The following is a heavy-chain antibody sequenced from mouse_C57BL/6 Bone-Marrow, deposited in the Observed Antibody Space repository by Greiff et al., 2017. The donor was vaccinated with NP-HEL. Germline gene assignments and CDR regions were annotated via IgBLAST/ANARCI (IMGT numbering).Heavy chain of an antibody. Sequence: EVNVVESGGGLVQPGGSLKLSCAASGFTFSDYYMYWVRQTPEKRLEWVAYISNGGGSTYYPDTVKGRFTISRDNAKNTLYLQMSRLKSEDTAMYYCASQIYYDYDADAMDYWGQGTSVTVSS. V-gene: IGHV5-12*01. CDR1: GFTFSDYY. CDR2: ISNGGGST. D-gene: IGHD2-4*01. J-gene: IGHJ4*01. CDR3: ASQIYYDYDADAMDY.